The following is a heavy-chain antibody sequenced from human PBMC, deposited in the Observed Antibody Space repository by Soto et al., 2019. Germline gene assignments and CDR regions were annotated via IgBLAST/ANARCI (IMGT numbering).Heavy chain of an antibody. V-gene: IGHV4-30-4*01. Sequence: KTSETLSLTCTVSGGSISGDYYWNWIRQAPGKGLEWIGYVYHTGSTYHNPSLKSRGSISVDTSNNQFSLKLSSVTAAATAVYFCAREPYDITGNRIDSWGQGIPVTVSS. J-gene: IGHJ5*01. CDR2: VYHTGST. D-gene: IGHD3-22*01. CDR3: AREPYDITGNRIDS. CDR1: GGSISGDYY.